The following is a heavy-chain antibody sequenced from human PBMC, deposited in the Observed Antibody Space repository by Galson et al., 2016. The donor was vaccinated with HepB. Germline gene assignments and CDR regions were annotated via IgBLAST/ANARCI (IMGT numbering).Heavy chain of an antibody. D-gene: IGHD6-19*01. J-gene: IGHJ4*02. CDR1: GASVSSNW. CDR3: ARNIAVAGTRGFDY. CDR2: TYHTGST. V-gene: IGHV4-4*02. Sequence: SETLSLTCAVSGASVSSNWWSWVRQPPGKGLDWIGETYHTGSTNFNPSLMSRVTISLDKSKNQLSLMLTSVTAADTAAYYCARNIAVAGTRGFDYWGQGALATVSS.